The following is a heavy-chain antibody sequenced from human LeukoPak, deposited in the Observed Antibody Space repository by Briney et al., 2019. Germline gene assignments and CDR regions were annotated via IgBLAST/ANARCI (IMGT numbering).Heavy chain of an antibody. Sequence: GSLRLSCAASGFTFSNAWMSWVRQAPGKGLEWVGRIKSKTDGGTTDYAAPVKGRFTIPRDDSKNTLYLQMNSLKTEDTAVYYCTTESCSSTSCCSYWGQGTLVTVSS. CDR1: GFTFSNAW. J-gene: IGHJ4*02. CDR2: IKSKTDGGTT. CDR3: TTESCSSTSCCSY. D-gene: IGHD2-2*01. V-gene: IGHV3-15*01.